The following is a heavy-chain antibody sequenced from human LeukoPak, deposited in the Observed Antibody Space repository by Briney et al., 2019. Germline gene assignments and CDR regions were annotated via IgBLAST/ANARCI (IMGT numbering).Heavy chain of an antibody. V-gene: IGHV3-53*01. CDR3: ARGKDDAFDI. CDR1: GFMVSSNY. Sequence: GGSLRLSCAASGFMVSSNYMSWVRQAPGKGLEWVSVIYSGGSTYYADSVKGRFTISRDNSKNTLYLQINSLRAEDTAMYYCARGKDDAFDIWGQGPMVTVSS. J-gene: IGHJ3*02. CDR2: IYSGGST.